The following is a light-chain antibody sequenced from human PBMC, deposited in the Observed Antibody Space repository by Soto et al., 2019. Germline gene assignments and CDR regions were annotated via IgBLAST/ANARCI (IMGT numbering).Light chain of an antibody. CDR2: GNI. CDR3: QSYDISLSGSV. Sequence: QSVLTQPPSVSGAPGQRVTISCTGGSSNIGAGYDVHWYQQLPGTAPKHLIYGNINRPSGVPDRFSGSRSGTSASLAIIGLQAEDEADYYCQSYDISLSGSVFGGGTKLTVL. V-gene: IGLV1-40*01. J-gene: IGLJ3*02. CDR1: SSNIGAGYD.